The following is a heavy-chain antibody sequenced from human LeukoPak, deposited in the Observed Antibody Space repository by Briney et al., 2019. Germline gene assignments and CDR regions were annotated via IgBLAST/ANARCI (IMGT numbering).Heavy chain of an antibody. Sequence: GESLKISCKGSGYSFTNYWIGWVRQMPGKGLEWMGIIYPGDSDTRYNPSFQGQVNISADKSISTAYLQWSSLKASDTAMYYCARHYHDSSGYSYYYGMDVWGQGTTVTVSS. D-gene: IGHD3-22*01. CDR1: GYSFTNYW. J-gene: IGHJ6*02. CDR3: ARHYHDSSGYSYYYGMDV. V-gene: IGHV5-51*01. CDR2: IYPGDSDT.